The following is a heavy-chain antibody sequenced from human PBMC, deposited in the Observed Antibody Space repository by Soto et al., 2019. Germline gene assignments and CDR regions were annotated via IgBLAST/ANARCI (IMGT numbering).Heavy chain of an antibody. CDR2: INVYNGKT. J-gene: IGHJ4*02. V-gene: IGHV1-18*01. CDR3: ARSAGVVHGDAY. CDR1: GYTFSNYG. D-gene: IGHD3-10*01. Sequence: QVQLVQSGAEVKKPGASVKVSCKASGYTFSNYGISWVRQAPGQGPEWVGWINVYNGKTNYAQKLQGRVTITTATSTNTIYMELRSLKSDDTAVYCWARSAGVVHGDAYWGQGTLVTVSA.